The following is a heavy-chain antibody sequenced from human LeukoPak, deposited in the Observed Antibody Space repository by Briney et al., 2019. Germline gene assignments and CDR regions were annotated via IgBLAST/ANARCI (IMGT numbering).Heavy chain of an antibody. CDR3: ARDLRITMIVVAGAGAFDM. D-gene: IGHD3-22*01. J-gene: IGHJ3*02. V-gene: IGHV4-39*07. Sequence: PSETLSLTCTVSGGSITSSTYYWGWIRQPPGKGLEWIGSIYYSGSTYYNPSLKSRVTISVDTSKNQFSLKLNSVTAADTAVYYCARDLRITMIVVAGAGAFDMWGQGTMVTVSS. CDR1: GGSITSSTYY. CDR2: IYYSGST.